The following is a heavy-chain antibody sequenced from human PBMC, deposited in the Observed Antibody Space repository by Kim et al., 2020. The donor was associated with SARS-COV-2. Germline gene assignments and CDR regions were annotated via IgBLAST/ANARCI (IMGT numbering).Heavy chain of an antibody. V-gene: IGHV4-34*01. D-gene: IGHD6-13*01. J-gene: IGHJ6*03. CDR3: ARGGYSSSFFGFRYYMDV. Sequence: LKSRVTISVDPSKNQFSLKLSSVTAADTSVYYCARGGYSSSFFGFRYYMDVWGKGTTVTVSS.